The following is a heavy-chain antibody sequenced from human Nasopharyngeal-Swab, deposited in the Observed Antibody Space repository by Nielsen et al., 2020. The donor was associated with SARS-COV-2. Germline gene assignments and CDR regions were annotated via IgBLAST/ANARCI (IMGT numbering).Heavy chain of an antibody. CDR3: AREIEVAGTGAFDI. Sequence: LKITCAASGITLSSYAMSWVRQAPGKGLKWVSGISWNSGSIGYADSVKGRFTISRDNAKNSLYLQMNSLRAEDTAMYYCAREIEVAGTGAFDIWGQGTMVTVSS. J-gene: IGHJ3*02. CDR1: GITLSSYA. D-gene: IGHD6-19*01. V-gene: IGHV3-9*01. CDR2: ISWNSGSI.